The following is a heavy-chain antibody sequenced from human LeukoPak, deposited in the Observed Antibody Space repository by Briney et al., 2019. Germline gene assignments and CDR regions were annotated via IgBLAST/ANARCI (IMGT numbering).Heavy chain of an antibody. V-gene: IGHV1-2*02. Sequence: ASVKVSCKASGYTFTGYYMHWLRQAPGQGLEWMGWINPNSGGTNYAQKFQGRVTMTRDTSISTAYMELSRLRSDDTAVYYCARVGDWGSPACDYWGQGTLVTVSS. CDR1: GYTFTGYY. CDR3: ARVGDWGSPACDY. CDR2: INPNSGGT. J-gene: IGHJ4*02. D-gene: IGHD7-27*01.